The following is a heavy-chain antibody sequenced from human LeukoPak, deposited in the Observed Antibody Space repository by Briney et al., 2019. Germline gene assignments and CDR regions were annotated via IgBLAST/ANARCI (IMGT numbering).Heavy chain of an antibody. J-gene: IGHJ5*02. CDR3: ARAGNPTETDPGWFDP. V-gene: IGHV1-46*01. CDR1: GYTFTSYY. CDR2: INPSGGST. Sequence: ASVKVSCKASGYTFTSYYMHWVRQAPGQGLEWMGIINPSGGSTSYAQKFQGRVTMTRDMSTSTVYMELSSLRSEDTAVYYCARAGNPTETDPGWFDPWGQGTLVTVSS.